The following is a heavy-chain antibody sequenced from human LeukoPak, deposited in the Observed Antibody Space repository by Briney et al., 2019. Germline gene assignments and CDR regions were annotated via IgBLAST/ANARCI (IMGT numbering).Heavy chain of an antibody. CDR2: INARNGNT. CDR1: GYTFTSYA. J-gene: IGHJ4*02. V-gene: IGHV1-3*01. CDR3: ASVRIQLNLDY. D-gene: IGHD5-18*01. Sequence: ASVKMSCTTSGYTFTSYAIHRVRHAPGQRREWMGWINARNGNTKYSQKFQGRVTITRDTSASTAYMELSSLISEDTAVYFCASVRIQLNLDYWGQGTLVTVSS.